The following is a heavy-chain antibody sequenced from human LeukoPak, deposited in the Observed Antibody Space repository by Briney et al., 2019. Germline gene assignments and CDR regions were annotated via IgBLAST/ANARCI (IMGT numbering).Heavy chain of an antibody. CDR3: ARVSRGGLRYFDWLLWYLDL. D-gene: IGHD3-9*01. J-gene: IGHJ2*01. Sequence: PSETLSLTCTESGGSISSYYWSWIRQPPGKGLEWIGYIYYSGSTNYNPSLKSRVTISVDTSKNQFSLKLSSVTAADTAVYYCARVSRGGLRYFDWLLWYLDLWGRGTLVTVSS. CDR2: IYYSGST. CDR1: GGSISSYY. V-gene: IGHV4-59*01.